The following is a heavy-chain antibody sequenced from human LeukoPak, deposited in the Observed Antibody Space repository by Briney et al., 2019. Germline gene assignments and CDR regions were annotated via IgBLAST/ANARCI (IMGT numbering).Heavy chain of an antibody. CDR2: IYHSGST. Sequence: SEALSLTCTVSGYSISSGYYWGWIRQPPGKGLEWIGSIYHSGSTYYNPSLKSRVTISVDTSKNQFSLKLSSVTAADTAVYYCARETYYYGSGKNLDYWGQGTLVTVSS. CDR3: ARETYYYGSGKNLDY. J-gene: IGHJ4*02. CDR1: GYSISSGYY. D-gene: IGHD3-10*01. V-gene: IGHV4-38-2*02.